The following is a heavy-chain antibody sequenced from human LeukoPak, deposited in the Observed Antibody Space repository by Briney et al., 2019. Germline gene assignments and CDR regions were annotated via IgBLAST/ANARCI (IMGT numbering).Heavy chain of an antibody. D-gene: IGHD3-10*01. V-gene: IGHV4-38-2*01. CDR1: GYSIGSGYY. J-gene: IGHJ4*02. CDR3: ARSRGSGSYKYYFDY. Sequence: PSETLSLTCAVSGYSIGSGYYWGWIRQPPGKGLEWIGSIYHSGSTYYNPSLKSRVTISVDTSKNQFSLKLSSVTAADTAVYYCARSRGSGSYKYYFDYWGQGTLVTVSS. CDR2: IYHSGST.